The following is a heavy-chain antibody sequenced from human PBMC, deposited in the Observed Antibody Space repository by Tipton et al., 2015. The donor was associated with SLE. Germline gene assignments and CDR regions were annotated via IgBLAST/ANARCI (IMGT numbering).Heavy chain of an antibody. CDR1: GFTFSTSA. CDR2: IWYDGSNK. Sequence: QLVQSGGGLIQSGGSQRLSCAASGFTFSTSAMHWVRQAPGKGLEWVAVIWYDGSNKFYADSVKGRFTISRDNSKNTVSLQMNSLRVEDTAVYFCARGRGGEFLDYWGQGTLVTVSS. V-gene: IGHV3-33*01. J-gene: IGHJ4*02. D-gene: IGHD3-16*01. CDR3: ARGRGGEFLDY.